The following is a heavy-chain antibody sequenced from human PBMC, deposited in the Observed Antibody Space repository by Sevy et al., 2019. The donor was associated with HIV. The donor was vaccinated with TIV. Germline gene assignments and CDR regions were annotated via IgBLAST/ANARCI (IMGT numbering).Heavy chain of an antibody. V-gene: IGHV3-48*03. Sequence: GGSLRLSCEASGFTFSSYEMNWVRQAPGKGLKWVSYISSSGTTIKYADSVKGRFTISRDNAKNSLYMQMNSLRAEDMAVYYCARVDANYDKGFDPWGQRTLVTVSS. CDR2: ISSSGTTI. CDR1: GFTFSSYE. D-gene: IGHD3-22*01. CDR3: ARVDANYDKGFDP. J-gene: IGHJ5*02.